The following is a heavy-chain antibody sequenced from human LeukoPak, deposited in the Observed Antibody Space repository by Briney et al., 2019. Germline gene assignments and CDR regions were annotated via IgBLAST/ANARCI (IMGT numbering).Heavy chain of an antibody. D-gene: IGHD2-15*01. J-gene: IGHJ5*02. CDR2: IYYSGST. CDR1: GGSISNYY. Sequence: PSETLSLTCTVSGGSISNYYWSWIRQPPGKGLEWIGYIYYSGSTNCNPSLKSRVTISVDTSKNQFSLKLSSVTAADTAVYYCARDRGRGYCSGGSCPRRSWFDPWGQGTLVTVSS. CDR3: ARDRGRGYCSGGSCPRRSWFDP. V-gene: IGHV4-59*01.